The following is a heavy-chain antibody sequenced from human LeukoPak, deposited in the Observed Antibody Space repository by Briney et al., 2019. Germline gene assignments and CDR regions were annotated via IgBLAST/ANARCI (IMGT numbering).Heavy chain of an antibody. CDR3: AREGVTFDY. D-gene: IGHD5-18*01. V-gene: IGHV4-59*12. CDR2: IYYSGST. CDR1: GGSISYYY. J-gene: IGHJ4*02. Sequence: SETLSLTCTVSGGSISYYYWSWIRQPPGKGLEWIGYIYYSGSTNYNPSLKSRVTISVDPSKTQFSLKLSSVTAADTAVYYCAREGVTFDYWGQGTLVTVSS.